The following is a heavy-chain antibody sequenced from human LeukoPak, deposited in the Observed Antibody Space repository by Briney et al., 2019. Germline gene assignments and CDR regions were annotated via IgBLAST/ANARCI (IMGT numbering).Heavy chain of an antibody. CDR2: IYTSGSI. CDR3: ARDREGPYGYLDY. J-gene: IGHJ4*02. CDR1: GGSISSAAYY. Sequence: SETLSLTCIVSGGSISSAAYYWSWIRQPAGKGLEWIGRIYTSGSIDYNPSLKSRLTISVDTSNNQFSLTLSSVTAADTAVYYCARDREGPYGYLDYWGQGTLVTVSS. V-gene: IGHV4-61*02. D-gene: IGHD4-17*01.